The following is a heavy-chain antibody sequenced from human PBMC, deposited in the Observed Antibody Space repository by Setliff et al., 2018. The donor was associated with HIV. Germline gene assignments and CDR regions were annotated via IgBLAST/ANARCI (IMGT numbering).Heavy chain of an antibody. CDR3: TLTSRLDGYFDP. V-gene: IGHV4-30-4*02. D-gene: IGHD5-12*01. Sequence: PSETLSLTCTVSGGSISSGDYYWSWVRQPPGKGLEWIGYIYYSGSTYYNPSLKSRVTISVDTSKNQFYLKLNSVTAADSAVYYCTLTSRLDGYFDPWGQGTLVTVSS. CDR1: GGSISSGDYY. CDR2: IYYSGST. J-gene: IGHJ5*02.